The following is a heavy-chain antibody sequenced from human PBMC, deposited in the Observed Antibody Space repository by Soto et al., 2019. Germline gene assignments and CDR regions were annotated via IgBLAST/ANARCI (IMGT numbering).Heavy chain of an antibody. CDR3: ARGDYYDMRVFDN. CDR1: GFTFSSYW. Sequence: PGGSLRLSCAASGFTFSSYWMHWVRQAPGKGLVWVSRIKSDGTSTSHADSVKGRFTISRDNAKNTLYLQMNSLRAEDTAVYYWARGDYYDMRVFDNGGQGTRVTVPS. V-gene: IGHV3-74*01. CDR2: IKSDGTST. J-gene: IGHJ4*02. D-gene: IGHD3-22*01.